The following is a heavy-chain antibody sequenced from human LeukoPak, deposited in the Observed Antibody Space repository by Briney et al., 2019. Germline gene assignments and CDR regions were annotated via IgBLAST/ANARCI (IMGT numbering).Heavy chain of an antibody. CDR2: IYSGGST. Sequence: GGSLRLSCAASGFTVSSNYMSWVRQAPGQGLEWVSVIYSGGSTYYADSVKGRFTISRDNSKNTLYLQMNSLRAEDTAVYYCARERDYYFDYWGQGTLVTVSS. J-gene: IGHJ4*02. CDR3: ARERDYYFDY. V-gene: IGHV3-53*01. CDR1: GFTVSSNY.